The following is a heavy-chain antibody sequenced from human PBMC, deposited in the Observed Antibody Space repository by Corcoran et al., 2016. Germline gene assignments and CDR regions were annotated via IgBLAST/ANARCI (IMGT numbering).Heavy chain of an antibody. CDR3: ARGGIRGTTSDAFDI. V-gene: IGHV1-46*01. CDR2: INPSGGST. D-gene: IGHD4-17*01. Sequence: QVQLVQSGAEVKKPGASVKVSCKASGYTFTSYYMHWVRQAPGQGLEWMGIINPSGGSTSYAQQFQGRVTMPRDTSTSTVYMELSSLRSEDTAVYYCARGGIRGTTSDAFDIWGQRTMVTVSS. CDR1: GYTFTSYY. J-gene: IGHJ3*02.